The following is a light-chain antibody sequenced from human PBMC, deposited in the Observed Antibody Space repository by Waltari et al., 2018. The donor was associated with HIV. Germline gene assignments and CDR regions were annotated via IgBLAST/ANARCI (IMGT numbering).Light chain of an antibody. V-gene: IGKV1-8*01. CDR1: QGISTS. J-gene: IGKJ1*01. Sequence: IRMTQSPSSLSASIGDRVTITCRASQGISTSLAWYQQKPGNAPKLLIYDASTLRSGVPLRFSGSGSGTDFSLPMSWLQSEDFTTFYGPQYHNDPPMFGQGTRVEIK. CDR2: DAS. CDR3: PQYHNDPPM.